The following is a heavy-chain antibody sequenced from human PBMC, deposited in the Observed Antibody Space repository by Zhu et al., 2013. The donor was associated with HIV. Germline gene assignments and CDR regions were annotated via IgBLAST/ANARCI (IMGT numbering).Heavy chain of an antibody. CDR3: ARGVGVRP. D-gene: IGHD1-26*01. Sequence: QVQLVQSGAEVKKPGASVKVSCKASGYTFTAYYVHWVRQAPGQGPEYLGWINPKSGATKYVQNFQGRVTMTRDTSISTAYMELSRLRSDDTAVYFCARGVGVRPLGQ. V-gene: IGHV1-2*02. CDR1: GYTFTAYY. J-gene: IGHJ5*02. CDR2: INPKSGAT.